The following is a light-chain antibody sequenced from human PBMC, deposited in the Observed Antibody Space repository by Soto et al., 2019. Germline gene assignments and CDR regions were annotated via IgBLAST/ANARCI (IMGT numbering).Light chain of an antibody. CDR2: EVS. CDR1: SRDVGAYSY. J-gene: IGLJ2*01. Sequence: QSALTQPPSASGSPGQSVTISCTGTSRDVGAYSYVSWYQQHPGKAPKLMIYEVSKRPSGVPDRFSGSMSGNTASLTVSGLQAEDEADYYCSSYAGSNNFVVFGGGTKLTVL. CDR3: SSYAGSNNFVV. V-gene: IGLV2-8*01.